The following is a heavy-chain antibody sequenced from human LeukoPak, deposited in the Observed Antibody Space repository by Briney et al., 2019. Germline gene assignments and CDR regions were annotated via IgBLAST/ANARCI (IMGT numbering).Heavy chain of an antibody. D-gene: IGHD6-13*01. CDR3: ARDSQVGIAEMVYFDY. J-gene: IGHJ4*02. V-gene: IGHV1-2*02. Sequence: EASVKVSCKASGYTFTGYYMHWVRQAPGQGLEWMGWINPNSGGTNYAQKFQGRVTMTRDTSISTAYMELSRLRSDDTAVYYCARDSQVGIAEMVYFDYWGQGTLVTVSS. CDR2: INPNSGGT. CDR1: GYTFTGYY.